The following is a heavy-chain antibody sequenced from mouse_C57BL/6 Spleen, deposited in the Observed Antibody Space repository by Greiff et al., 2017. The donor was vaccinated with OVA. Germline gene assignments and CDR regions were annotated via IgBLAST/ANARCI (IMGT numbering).Heavy chain of an antibody. Sequence: VQLQQPGAELVKPGASVKLSCKASGYTFTSYWMQWVKQRPGQGLEWIGEIDPSDSYTNSNQKFKGKATLTVDTSSSTAYMQLSSLTSEDSAVYYCARCHRQLRGSVYYGGQGTTLTVSS. D-gene: IGHD3-2*02. V-gene: IGHV1-50*01. CDR3: ARCHRQLRGSVYY. CDR2: IDPSDSYT. CDR1: GYTFTSYW. J-gene: IGHJ2*01.